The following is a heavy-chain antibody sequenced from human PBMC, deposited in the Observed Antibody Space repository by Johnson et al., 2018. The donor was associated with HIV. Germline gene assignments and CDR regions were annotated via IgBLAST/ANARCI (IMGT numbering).Heavy chain of an antibody. CDR2: ISFDATSK. J-gene: IGHJ3*02. Sequence: QVQLVESGGGVVQPGRSLRLSCAASGFTFSSHAMHWVRQAPGKGLEWVAFISFDATSKYYADSVKGRFTISRDNSKNTVYLQLDSLKTEDTAVYYCTTDRGADTLVPQRPRYAFDIWGQGTMVTVSS. CDR1: GFTFSSHA. D-gene: IGHD3-10*01. CDR3: TTDRGADTLVPQRPRYAFDI. V-gene: IGHV3-30*04.